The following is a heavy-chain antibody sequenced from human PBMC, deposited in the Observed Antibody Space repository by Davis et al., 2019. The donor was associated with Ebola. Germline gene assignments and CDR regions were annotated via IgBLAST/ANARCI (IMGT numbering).Heavy chain of an antibody. Sequence: GESLKISCAASGFTFSSYAMHWVRQAPGKGLEWVANIKQDGSEKQYVDSVKGRFTISRDNAENSLYLQMSSLRADDTAMYYCARDLVYGGNAFFDYWGQGTLVSVSS. V-gene: IGHV3-7*03. CDR2: IKQDGSEK. J-gene: IGHJ4*02. CDR3: ARDLVYGGNAFFDY. CDR1: GFTFSSYA. D-gene: IGHD4-23*01.